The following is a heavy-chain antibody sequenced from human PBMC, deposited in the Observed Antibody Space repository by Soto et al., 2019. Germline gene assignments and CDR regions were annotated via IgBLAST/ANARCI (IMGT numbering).Heavy chain of an antibody. Sequence: PGGSLRLSCAASGFTFSSYAMSWVRQAPGKGLEWVSAISGSGGSTYYADSVKGRFTISRDNSKNTLYPQMNSLRAEDTAVYYCAKLEVVRELLNYFHYRGQGTLVTVSS. V-gene: IGHV3-23*01. J-gene: IGHJ4*02. D-gene: IGHD3-10*01. CDR3: AKLEVVRELLNYFHY. CDR2: ISGSGGST. CDR1: GFTFSSYA.